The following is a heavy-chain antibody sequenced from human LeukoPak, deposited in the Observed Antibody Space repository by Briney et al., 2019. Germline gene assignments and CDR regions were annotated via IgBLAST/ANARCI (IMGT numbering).Heavy chain of an antibody. J-gene: IGHJ4*02. CDR3: ARESRGWSYFDY. Sequence: EFGPTLVNPTQTLTLTCTFSGFSLSTSGVGVGWIRQPPGKALEWLGYIFYSGSTNYNPSLKSRVTISVDTSKNQFSLKLSSVTAADTAVYYCARESRGWSYFDYWGQGTLVTVSS. D-gene: IGHD6-19*01. CDR2: IFYSGST. CDR1: GFSLSTSGVG. V-gene: IGHV4-61*08.